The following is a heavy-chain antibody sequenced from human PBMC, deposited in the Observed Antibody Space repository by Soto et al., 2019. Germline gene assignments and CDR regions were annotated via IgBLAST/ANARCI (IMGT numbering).Heavy chain of an antibody. D-gene: IGHD3-3*01. J-gene: IGHJ4*02. CDR3: ARIGVADYYFDY. Sequence: SETLSLTCTVSGGSISSYYWGWIRQPPGKGLEWIGSIYYSGSTYYNPSLKSRVTISVDTSKNQFSLKLSSVTAADTAVFYCARIGVADYYFDYWGQGTLVTVSS. CDR1: GGSISSYY. V-gene: IGHV4-39*01. CDR2: IYYSGST.